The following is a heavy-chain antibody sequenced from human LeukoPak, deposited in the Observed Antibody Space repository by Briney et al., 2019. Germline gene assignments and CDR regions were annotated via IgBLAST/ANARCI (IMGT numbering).Heavy chain of an antibody. V-gene: IGHV1-2*04. Sequence: ASVKVSCKASGYTFTGYYMHWVRQAPGQGLEWMGWINPNSGGTNYAQKFQGWVTMTRDTSISTAYMELSRLRSEDTAVYYCASSSGWYLYYYYYGMDVWGQGTTVTVSS. CDR2: INPNSGGT. CDR1: GYTFTGYY. D-gene: IGHD6-19*01. CDR3: ASSSGWYLYYYYYGMDV. J-gene: IGHJ6*02.